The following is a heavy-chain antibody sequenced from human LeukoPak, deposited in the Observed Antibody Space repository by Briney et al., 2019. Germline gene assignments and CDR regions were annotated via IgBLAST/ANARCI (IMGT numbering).Heavy chain of an antibody. CDR2: IYYSGST. J-gene: IGHJ4*02. Sequence: SETLSLTCTVSGGSISSSSYYWGWIRQPPGKGLEWIGSIYYSGSTYYNPSLKSRVTISVDTSKNQFSLKLSSVTAADTAVYYCASGTMIVVDWGQGTLVTVSS. CDR1: GGSISSSSYY. CDR3: ASGTMIVVD. V-gene: IGHV4-39*01. D-gene: IGHD3-22*01.